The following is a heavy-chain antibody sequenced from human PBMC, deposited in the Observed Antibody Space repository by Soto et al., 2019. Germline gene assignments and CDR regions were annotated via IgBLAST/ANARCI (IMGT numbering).Heavy chain of an antibody. D-gene: IGHD1-1*01. CDR1: GDSISSSHW. V-gene: IGHV4-4*02. Sequence: QVQLQESGTGLVEPSGTLSLTCAVSGDSISSSHWWSWVRQSPGKVLEWIGEIFHSGATKYNPSRESRVTMSVDKSNDQLYLKLRAVTAADTVVYYCARQLERGDLPEGFEYWGQGTLATVSS. J-gene: IGHJ4*02. CDR3: ARQLERGDLPEGFEY. CDR2: IFHSGAT.